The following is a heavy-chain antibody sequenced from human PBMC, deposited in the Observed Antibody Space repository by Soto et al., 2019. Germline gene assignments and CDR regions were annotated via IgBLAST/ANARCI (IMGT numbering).Heavy chain of an antibody. CDR1: GFTLSSYA. J-gene: IGHJ3*02. V-gene: IGHV3-23*01. CDR2: FSGTGGYT. CDR3: ARDDAFDNENGFEM. D-gene: IGHD3-3*02. Sequence: RGSLRLSCAASGFTLSSYAMSWVRQAPGKGLEWVSTFSGTGGYTYYADSVKGRFTISRDDSKNTLFLHMNSLRAADTAVYYCARDDAFDNENGFEMWGQGTMVTVSS.